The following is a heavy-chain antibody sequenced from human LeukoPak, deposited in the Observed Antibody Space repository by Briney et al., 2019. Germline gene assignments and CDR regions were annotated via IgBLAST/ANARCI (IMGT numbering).Heavy chain of an antibody. J-gene: IGHJ4*02. CDR3: ARDGSWFGELLWMQQTDY. Sequence: ASVKVSCKASGYTFTGYYMHWVRQAPGQGLEWMGWINPNSGGTNYAQKFQGRVTMTRDTSISTAYMELSGLRSDDTAVYYCARDGSWFGELLWMQQTDYWGQGTLVTVSS. CDR2: INPNSGGT. CDR1: GYTFTGYY. D-gene: IGHD3-10*01. V-gene: IGHV1-2*02.